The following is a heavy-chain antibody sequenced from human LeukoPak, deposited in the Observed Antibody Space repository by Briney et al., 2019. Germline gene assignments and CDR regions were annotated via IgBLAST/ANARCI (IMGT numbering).Heavy chain of an antibody. Sequence: SGGSLRLSCAASGFTFSSAWMSWVRQAPGKGLEGIGRIKRKSDGGTTDYAARVKGRFTISRDDSKNTLYLQMNSLKTEDTAVYYCTTVGLSGFYDSRGYYYFDYWGQGTLVTVSS. V-gene: IGHV3-15*01. CDR1: GFTFSSAW. CDR2: IKRKSDGGTT. CDR3: TTVGLSGFYDSRGYYYFDY. D-gene: IGHD3-22*01. J-gene: IGHJ4*02.